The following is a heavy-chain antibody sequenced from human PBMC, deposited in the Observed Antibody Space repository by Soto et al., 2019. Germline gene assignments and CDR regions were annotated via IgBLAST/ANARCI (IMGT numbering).Heavy chain of an antibody. CDR2: MNPNSGNT. V-gene: IGHV1-8*01. CDR3: ARLCTSCYSFAFDI. CDR1: GYTFTSYD. D-gene: IGHD2-2*01. Sequence: ASVKVSCKASGYTFTSYDINWVRQATGQGLEWMGWMNPNSGNTGYAQKFQGRVTMTRNTSISTAYMELSSLRSEDTAAYYCARLCTSCYSFAFDIWGQGTMVTVSS. J-gene: IGHJ3*02.